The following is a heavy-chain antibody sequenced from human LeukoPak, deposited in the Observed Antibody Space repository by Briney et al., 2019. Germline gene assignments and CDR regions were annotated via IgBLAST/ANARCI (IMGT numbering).Heavy chain of an antibody. CDR3: AKGGLQTRNWYFAL. CDR1: GYSISSGYY. V-gene: IGHV4-38-2*02. Sequence: SETLSLTCTVSGYSISSGYYWGWIRQPPGKGLEWIGSIYHSGSTYYNPSLKSRVTISVDTSKNQFSLKLSSVTAADTAVYYCAKGGLQTRNWYFALWGRGTLVTVSS. D-gene: IGHD5-18*01. CDR2: IYHSGST. J-gene: IGHJ2*01.